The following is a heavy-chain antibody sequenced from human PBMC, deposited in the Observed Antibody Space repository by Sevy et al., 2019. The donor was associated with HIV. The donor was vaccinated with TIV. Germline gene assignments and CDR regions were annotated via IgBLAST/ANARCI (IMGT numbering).Heavy chain of an antibody. D-gene: IGHD1-26*01. V-gene: IGHV3-30*04. CDR1: GFRSSSYS. CDR3: ATTTFSGSYYYPFDI. J-gene: IGHJ3*02. CDR2: ISDDENDR. Sequence: GGSLRLSCAASGFRSSSYSMHWVRQAPGNGLEWVAAISDDENDRNYVESVKGRFTISRDNFKNTLYIQMSRLRPEDTAVYYCATTTFSGSYYYPFDIWGQGTKVTVSS.